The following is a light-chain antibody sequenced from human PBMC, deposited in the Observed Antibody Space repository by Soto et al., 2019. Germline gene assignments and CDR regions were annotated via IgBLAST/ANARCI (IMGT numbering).Light chain of an antibody. Sequence: QSVLTQPASVSGSSGQSITLSCTGTSSDVGGSNYVSWYQQHPGKAPKLLIYEVSKRPAGISNRFSGSKSGNTASLTISGLQAEDEADYYCNSYTYSNTEVFGTGTKVTVL. V-gene: IGLV2-14*01. J-gene: IGLJ1*01. CDR3: NSYTYSNTEV. CDR1: SSDVGGSNY. CDR2: EVS.